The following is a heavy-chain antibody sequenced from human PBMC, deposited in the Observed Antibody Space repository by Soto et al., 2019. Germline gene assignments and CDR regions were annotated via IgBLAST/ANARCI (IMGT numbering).Heavy chain of an antibody. V-gene: IGHV3-33*01. CDR1: GFTFSSYG. J-gene: IGHJ4*02. CDR3: ARGVNIVATIDY. D-gene: IGHD5-12*01. CDR2: IWYDGSNK. Sequence: GGSLRLSCAASGFTFSSYGMHWVRQAPGKGLEWVAVIWYDGSNKYYADSVKGRFTISRDNSKNTLYLQMNSLRAEDTAVYYCARGVNIVATIDYWGQGTLVTVSS.